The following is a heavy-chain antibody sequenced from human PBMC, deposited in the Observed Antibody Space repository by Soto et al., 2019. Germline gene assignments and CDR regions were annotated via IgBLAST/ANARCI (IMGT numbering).Heavy chain of an antibody. D-gene: IGHD6-19*01. CDR2: LYYSGTT. Sequence: LSLTCTVSGGSISSSGYYWGWIRQPPGKGLEWIGSLYYSGTTYYNPSLKSRVTISVDTSKNQFSLKLSSVTAADTAVYYCARGSGWYFHWGQGTLVTVS. CDR1: GGSISSSGYY. J-gene: IGHJ4*02. CDR3: ARGSGWYFH. V-gene: IGHV4-39*07.